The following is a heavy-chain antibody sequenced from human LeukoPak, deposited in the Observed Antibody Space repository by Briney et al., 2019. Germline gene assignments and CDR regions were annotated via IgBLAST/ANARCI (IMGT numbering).Heavy chain of an antibody. CDR1: GLSLTHDG. J-gene: IGHJ6*03. D-gene: IGHD5-18*01. CDR2: IIPIFGTA. V-gene: IGHV1-69*13. CDR3: ATTAMVTYYYYYYMDV. Sequence: SVTVSCKASGLSLTHDGISWVRQAPGQGLEWMGGIIPIFGTANYAQKFQGRVTITADGSTSTAYMELSSLRSEDTAVYYCATTAMVTYYYYYYMDVWGKGTTVTVSS.